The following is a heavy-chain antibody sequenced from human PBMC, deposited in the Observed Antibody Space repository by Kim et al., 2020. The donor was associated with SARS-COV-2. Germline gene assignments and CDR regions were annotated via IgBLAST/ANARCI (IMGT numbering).Heavy chain of an antibody. Sequence: ASVKVSCKASGYTFTSYGISWVRQAPGQGREGMGWISAYNGNTNYAQKLQGRVTMTTDTSTSTAYMELRSLRSDDTAVYYCARGCSSTSCYKRYAFDIWGQGTMVTVSS. J-gene: IGHJ3*02. CDR1: GYTFTSYG. V-gene: IGHV1-18*04. CDR2: ISAYNGNT. CDR3: ARGCSSTSCYKRYAFDI. D-gene: IGHD2-2*02.